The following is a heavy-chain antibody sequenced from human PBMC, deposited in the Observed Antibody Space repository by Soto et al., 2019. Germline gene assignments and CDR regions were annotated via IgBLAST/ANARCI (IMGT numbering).Heavy chain of an antibody. CDR2: IIPIFGTA. CDR3: ARDLDSRANCYYGMDV. Sequence: SVKVSCKASGGTFSSYAISWVRQAPGQGLEWMGGIIPIFGTANYAQKFQGRVTITADKSTSTAYMELSSLRSEDTAVYYCARDLDSRANCYYGMDVGGQGTTVTVSS. CDR1: GGTFSSYA. J-gene: IGHJ6*02. D-gene: IGHD6-13*01. V-gene: IGHV1-69*06.